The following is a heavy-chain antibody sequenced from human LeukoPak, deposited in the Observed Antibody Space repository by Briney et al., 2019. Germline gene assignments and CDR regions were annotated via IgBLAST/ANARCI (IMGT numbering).Heavy chain of an antibody. CDR3: ARARENLDY. CDR1: GGSFSGYY. J-gene: IGHJ4*02. Sequence: SETLSLTCAVYGGSFSGYYRSWIRQPPGKGLEWIGEINHSGSTNYNPSLKSRVTISVDTSKNQFSLKLSSVTAADTAVYYCARARENLDYWGQGTLVTVSS. D-gene: IGHD1-26*01. CDR2: INHSGST. V-gene: IGHV4-34*01.